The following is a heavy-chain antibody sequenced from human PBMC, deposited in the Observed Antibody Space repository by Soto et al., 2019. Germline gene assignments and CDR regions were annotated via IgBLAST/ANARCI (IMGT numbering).Heavy chain of an antibody. CDR3: ANPYGSGSYYMGGMDV. CDR1: GFTFSSYA. Sequence: EVQLLESGGGLVQPGGSLRLSCAASGFTFSSYAMSWVRQAPGKGLEWVSAISGSGGSTYYADSVKGRFTISRDNSKNTLYLQLNSLRAEDTAVYYCANPYGSGSYYMGGMDVWGQGTTVTVCS. V-gene: IGHV3-23*01. D-gene: IGHD3-10*01. CDR2: ISGSGGST. J-gene: IGHJ6*02.